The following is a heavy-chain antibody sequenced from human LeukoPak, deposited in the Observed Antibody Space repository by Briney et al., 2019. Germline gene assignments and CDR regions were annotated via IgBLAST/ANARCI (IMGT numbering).Heavy chain of an antibody. CDR3: ARDNSAGGIAWWFDP. J-gene: IGHJ5*02. D-gene: IGHD3-10*01. Sequence: ASVKVSCKASGYTFTGYYMHWVRQAPGQGLEWMGWINPNSGGTNYAQKFQGRVTMTRDTSISTAYMELSSLTSEDTAVYYCARDNSAGGIAWWFDPWGQGTLVTVSS. V-gene: IGHV1-2*02. CDR2: INPNSGGT. CDR1: GYTFTGYY.